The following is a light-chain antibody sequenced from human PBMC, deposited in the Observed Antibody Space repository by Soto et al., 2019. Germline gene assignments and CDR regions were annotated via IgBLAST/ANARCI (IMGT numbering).Light chain of an antibody. CDR1: SSNIGAGFD. V-gene: IGLV1-40*01. CDR3: QSYDSTLSDRYV. Sequence: QPVLTQPPSVSGAPGQRVTISCTGSSSNIGAGFDVHWYQQRPGTAPKLLIFGNNNRPSGVPDRFSGSKSGTSASLAITGLQAEDEGDYYCQSYDSTLSDRYVFGTGTKLTVL. J-gene: IGLJ1*01. CDR2: GNN.